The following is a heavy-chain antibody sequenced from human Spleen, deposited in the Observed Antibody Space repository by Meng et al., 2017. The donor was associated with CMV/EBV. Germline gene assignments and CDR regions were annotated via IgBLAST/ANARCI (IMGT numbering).Heavy chain of an antibody. Sequence: HGHLLGCAPGLWKPYETLSLTCKVFGAAVSGGDYFWNWIRQPPGKGLEWIGSIYYTGTTQYNPSLNSRVTISLDTPKNHFSLRLRSVTVADTAVYYCARVAGSGRPLPWFDPWGQGTLVTVSS. J-gene: IGHJ5*02. V-gene: IGHV4-30-4*08. CDR1: GAAVSGGDYF. CDR2: IYYTGTT. D-gene: IGHD3-10*01. CDR3: ARVAGSGRPLPWFDP.